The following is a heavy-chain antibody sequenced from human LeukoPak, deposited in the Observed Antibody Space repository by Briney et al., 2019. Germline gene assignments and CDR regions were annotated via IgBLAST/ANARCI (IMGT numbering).Heavy chain of an antibody. CDR3: AKASEMATIFENSYFDY. CDR1: GFTFSSYA. CDR2: ICGSGGST. V-gene: IGHV3-23*01. Sequence: PGGSLRLSCAASGFTFSSYAMSWVRQAPGKGLEWVSAICGSGGSTYYADSVKGRFTISRDNYKNTLYLQMNSLRAEDTAVYYCAKASEMATIFENSYFDYWGQGTLVTVSS. J-gene: IGHJ4*02. D-gene: IGHD5-24*01.